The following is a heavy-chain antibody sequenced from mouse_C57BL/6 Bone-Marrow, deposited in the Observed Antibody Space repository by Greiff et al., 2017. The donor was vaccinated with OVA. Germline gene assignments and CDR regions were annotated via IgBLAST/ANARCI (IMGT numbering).Heavy chain of an antibody. J-gene: IGHJ4*01. CDR3: AREDYDNAMDY. Sequence: QVQLQQPGAELVMPGASVKLSCKASGYTFTSYWMHWVKQRPGQGLEWIGEIDPSDSYTNYNQKFQGKSTLTVDKSSSTAYMQLSSLTSEDSAVYYCAREDYDNAMDYWGQGTSVTVSA. V-gene: IGHV1-69*01. CDR1: GYTFTSYW. CDR2: IDPSDSYT. D-gene: IGHD2-4*01.